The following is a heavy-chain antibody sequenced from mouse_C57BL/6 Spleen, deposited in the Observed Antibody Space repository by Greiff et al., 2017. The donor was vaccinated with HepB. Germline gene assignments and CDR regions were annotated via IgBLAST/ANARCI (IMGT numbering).Heavy chain of an antibody. Sequence: EVQLLESDRGLVHSRCPLQLPCTASGYTFSDYYLSSVRRVPENSLEWVANINYDGSSTYYLDSLKSRFIISRDNAKNILYLQMSSLKSEDTSTYYCAGDSAPTETVHFGYSGEGTTLTISS. D-gene: IGHD2-10*01. CDR2: INYDGSST. J-gene: IGHJ2*01. CDR3: AGDSAPTETVHFGY. CDR1: GYTFSDYY. V-gene: IGHV5-16*01.